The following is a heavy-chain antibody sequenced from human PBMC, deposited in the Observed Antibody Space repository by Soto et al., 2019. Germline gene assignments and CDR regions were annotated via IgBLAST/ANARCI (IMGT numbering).Heavy chain of an antibody. CDR2: IYSGGST. CDR1: GFIVSSYY. V-gene: IGHV3-53*01. D-gene: IGHD6-19*01. Sequence: GSLRLSCAGSGFIVSSYYMSWVRQAPGKGLEWISVIYSGGSTYYADSVKGRFTISRDNSENTLYLQLNSLRAEDTAVYYCAKSGGNGWFADAFDVWGQGTMVTVSS. J-gene: IGHJ3*01. CDR3: AKSGGNGWFADAFDV.